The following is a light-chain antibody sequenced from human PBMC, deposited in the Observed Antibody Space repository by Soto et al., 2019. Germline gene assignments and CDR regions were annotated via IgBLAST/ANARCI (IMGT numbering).Light chain of an antibody. Sequence: DIQMTQSPSTVSASVGDRITITCRASQSINTWLAWYRQRPGEAPQLLIYDGSTLARGVPSRFSGSGSGTDFTPSISRLQPDDFATFYCQQDQTYPRTFGQGTKVEVK. CDR1: QSINTW. CDR2: DGS. J-gene: IGKJ1*01. CDR3: QQDQTYPRT. V-gene: IGKV1-5*01.